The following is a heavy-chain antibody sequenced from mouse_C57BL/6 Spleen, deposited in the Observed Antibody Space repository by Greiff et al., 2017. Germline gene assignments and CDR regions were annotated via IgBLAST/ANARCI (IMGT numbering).Heavy chain of an antibody. J-gene: IGHJ2*01. D-gene: IGHD1-1*01. CDR3: TRQYGSSQYYFDS. CDR2: IDPNSGGT. CDR1: GYTFTSYW. V-gene: IGHV1-72*01. Sequence: QVQLQQPGAELVKPGASVKLSCKASGYTFTSYWMHWVKQRPGRGLEWIGRIDPNSGGTKYNEKFKSKATLTVDKPSSTAYIQLSSLTSEDSAGYYCTRQYGSSQYYFDSWGQGTTLTVSS.